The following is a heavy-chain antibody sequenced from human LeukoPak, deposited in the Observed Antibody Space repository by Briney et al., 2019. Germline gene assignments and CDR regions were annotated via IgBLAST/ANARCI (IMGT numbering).Heavy chain of an antibody. V-gene: IGHV1-46*01. D-gene: IGHD1-26*01. CDR3: ARATNFYYYYGMDV. Sequence: ASVKVSCKTSGNTFTSYYIHWVRQAPGQGQEWMGIINPSSGATNYAQKFQGRVTMTRDTSTSTVYMELSSQRSEDTAVYYCARATNFYYYYGMDVWGQGTTVTVSS. CDR1: GNTFTSYY. J-gene: IGHJ6*02. CDR2: INPSSGAT.